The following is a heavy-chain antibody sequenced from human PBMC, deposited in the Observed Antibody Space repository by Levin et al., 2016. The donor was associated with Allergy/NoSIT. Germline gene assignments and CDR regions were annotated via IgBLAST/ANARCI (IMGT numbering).Heavy chain of an antibody. J-gene: IGHJ3*02. CDR3: AKDKKPIRAFDI. Sequence: GGSLRLSCAASGFIFSNYAMFWVRQAPGKGLEWVSAITDSGGRAFYADSVKGRFTISRDNSKNTLYLQMNSLRAEDTAVYFCAKDKKPIRAFDIWGQGTMVTVSS. V-gene: IGHV3-23*01. CDR1: GFIFSNYA. D-gene: IGHD3-3*02. CDR2: ITDSGGRA.